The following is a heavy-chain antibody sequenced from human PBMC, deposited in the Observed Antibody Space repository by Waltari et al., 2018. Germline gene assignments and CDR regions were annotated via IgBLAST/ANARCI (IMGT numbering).Heavy chain of an antibody. D-gene: IGHD4-4*01. V-gene: IGHV3-7*01. CDR3: ARDPHYSNFDY. J-gene: IGHJ4*02. Sequence: EVHLVESGGGLVQPGGSLRLSCAASGFTFSTYWMTWVSQAPGKGWEWLANIKDDGREKNYLDSVKGRFTISRDNAKNSLYLQMNSLRAEDTAVYYCARDPHYSNFDYWGQGTLVTVSS. CDR2: IKDDGREK. CDR1: GFTFSTYW.